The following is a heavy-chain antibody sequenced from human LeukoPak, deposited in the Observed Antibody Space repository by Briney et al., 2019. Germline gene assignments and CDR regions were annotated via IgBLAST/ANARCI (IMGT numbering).Heavy chain of an antibody. V-gene: IGHV4-59*01. CDR3: ARVFCSSTSCHDY. J-gene: IGHJ4*02. Sequence: SETLSLTCTVSGGSISPYYWSWIRQPPGKRLEWIGYIYYSGSTNYNPSLKSRVTISVDTSKNQFSLKLSSVTAADTAVYYCARVFCSSTSCHDYWGQGTLVTVSS. D-gene: IGHD2-2*01. CDR1: GGSISPYY. CDR2: IYYSGST.